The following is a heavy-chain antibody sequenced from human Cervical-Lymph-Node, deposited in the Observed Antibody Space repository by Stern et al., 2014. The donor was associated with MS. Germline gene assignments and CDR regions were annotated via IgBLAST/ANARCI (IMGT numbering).Heavy chain of an antibody. J-gene: IGHJ4*02. CDR1: GGSISTYY. CDR2: IYYSGSTRST. CDR3: ARVVGASRVDY. Sequence: QLQLQESGPGLVKPSETLSLTCTVSGGSISTYYWSWIRQSPDKGLEWIGYIYYSGSTRSTNYNPSLKSRVTMSLDTSKTQFSLKLRSLTAADTAVYYCARVVGASRVDYWGQGTLVTVSS. V-gene: IGHV4-59*12. D-gene: IGHD1-26*01.